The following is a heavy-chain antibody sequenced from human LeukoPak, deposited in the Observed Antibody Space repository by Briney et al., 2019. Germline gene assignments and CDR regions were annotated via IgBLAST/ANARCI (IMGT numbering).Heavy chain of an antibody. D-gene: IGHD6-19*01. J-gene: IGHJ4*02. CDR3: AKDASVWSSGPTDY. CDR2: ISYDGSNK. Sequence: PGGSLRLSCAASGFTVSSNYMSWVRQAPGKGLEWVAVISYDGSNKYYADSVKGRFTISRDNSKNTLYLQMNSLRVEDTAVYYCAKDASVWSSGPTDYWGQGTLVTVSS. V-gene: IGHV3-30*18. CDR1: GFTVSSNY.